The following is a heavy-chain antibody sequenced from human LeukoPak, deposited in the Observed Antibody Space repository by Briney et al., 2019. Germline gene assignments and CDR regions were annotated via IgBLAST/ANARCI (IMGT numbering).Heavy chain of an antibody. CDR3: AKTYSSSRAHYYYYYYMDV. CDR2: ISGSGGST. CDR1: GFTFSSYG. V-gene: IGHV3-23*01. J-gene: IGHJ6*03. Sequence: GGSLRLSCAASGFTFSSYGMRWVRQAPGKGLEWVSAISGSGGSTYYADSVKGRFTISRDNSKNTLYLQMNSLRAEDTAVYYCAKTYSSSRAHYYYYYYMDVWGKGTTVTISS. D-gene: IGHD6-13*01.